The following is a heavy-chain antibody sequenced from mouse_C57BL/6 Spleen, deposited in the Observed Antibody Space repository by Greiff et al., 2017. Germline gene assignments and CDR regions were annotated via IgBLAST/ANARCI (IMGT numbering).Heavy chain of an antibody. CDR3: AGQASTVVAPLEV. D-gene: IGHD1-1*01. J-gene: IGHJ1*03. Sequence: QVQLQQSGAELARPGASVKLSCKASGYTFTSYGISWVKQRTGQGLEWIGEIYPRSGNTYYNEKFKGKATLTADKSSSTAYMELRSLTSEDSAVYFCAGQASTVVAPLEVWGTGTTVTVSS. V-gene: IGHV1-81*01. CDR2: IYPRSGNT. CDR1: GYTFTSYG.